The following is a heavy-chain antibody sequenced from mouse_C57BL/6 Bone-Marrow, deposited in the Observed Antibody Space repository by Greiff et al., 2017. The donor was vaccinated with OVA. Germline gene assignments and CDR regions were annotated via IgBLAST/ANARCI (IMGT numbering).Heavy chain of an antibody. Sequence: QVQLQQPGAELVMPGASVKLSCKASGYTFTSYWMHWVKQRPGQGLEWIGEIDPSDSYTNYNQKFKGKSTLTVDKSSSTAYMQLSSLTSEDSAVYYCAGNYDWYFDVWGTGTTVTVSS. J-gene: IGHJ1*03. CDR1: GYTFTSYW. CDR3: AGNYDWYFDV. CDR2: IDPSDSYT. V-gene: IGHV1-69*01. D-gene: IGHD2-1*01.